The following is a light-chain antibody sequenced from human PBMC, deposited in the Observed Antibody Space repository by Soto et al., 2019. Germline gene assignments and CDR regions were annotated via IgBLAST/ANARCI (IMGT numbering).Light chain of an antibody. CDR3: QQSYGAPIT. CDR2: KAS. J-gene: IGKJ5*01. CDR1: QTISSW. V-gene: IGKV1-5*03. Sequence: DIQITQSPSTLSGSVGDRVTITCRASQTISSWLAWYQQKPGKAPKLLIYKASTLKSGVPSRFSGSGSGTEFTLTITSLQPEDFATYYCQQSYGAPITFGQGTRLEIK.